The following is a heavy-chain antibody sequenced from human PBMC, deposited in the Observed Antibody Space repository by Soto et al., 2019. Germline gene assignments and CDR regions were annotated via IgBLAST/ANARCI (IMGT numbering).Heavy chain of an antibody. CDR3: ARMTVNQDY. D-gene: IGHD4-17*01. CDR2: IIPILGIA. Sequence: QVQLVQSGAEVKKPGSSVKVSCKASGGTFSSYTISWVRQAPGQGLEWMGRIIPILGIANYTQKFQGRVTITADTSTSTAYMDLSSRRSEDTAVYYCARMTVNQDYWGQGTLVTVSS. CDR1: GGTFSSYT. V-gene: IGHV1-69*02. J-gene: IGHJ4*02.